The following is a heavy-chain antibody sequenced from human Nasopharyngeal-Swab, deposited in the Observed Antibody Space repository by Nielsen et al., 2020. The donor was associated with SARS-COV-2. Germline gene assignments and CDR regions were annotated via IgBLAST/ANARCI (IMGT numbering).Heavy chain of an antibody. J-gene: IGHJ2*01. Sequence: SETLSLTCTVSGGSISSSSYYWGWIRQPPGKGLEWIGSIYYSGSTYYNPSLKSRVTISVDTSNNHFSLKLSSVTAADTAVYYCARSSSSYGFSYWYFDLWGRGTLVTVSS. CDR1: GGSISSSSYY. V-gene: IGHV4-39*02. CDR3: ARSSSSYGFSYWYFDL. D-gene: IGHD5-18*01. CDR2: IYYSGST.